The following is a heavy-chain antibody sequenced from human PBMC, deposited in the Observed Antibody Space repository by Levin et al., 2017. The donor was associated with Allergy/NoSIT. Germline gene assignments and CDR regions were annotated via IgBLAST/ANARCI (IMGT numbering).Heavy chain of an antibody. D-gene: IGHD6-13*01. CDR3: ARGANSWEFDY. Sequence: GGSLRLSCAASGFTFSSYDMHWVRQATGKGLEWVSAIGTAGDTYYPGSVKGRFTISRENAKNSLYLQMNSLRAGDTAVYYCARGANSWEFDYWGQGTLVTVSS. CDR2: IGTAGDT. CDR1: GFTFSSYD. V-gene: IGHV3-13*01. J-gene: IGHJ4*02.